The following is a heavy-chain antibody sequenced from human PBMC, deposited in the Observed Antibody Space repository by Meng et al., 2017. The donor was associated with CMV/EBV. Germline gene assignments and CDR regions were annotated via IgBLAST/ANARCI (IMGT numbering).Heavy chain of an antibody. J-gene: IGHJ6*02. CDR2: ISWDGGST. Sequence: GGSLRLSCAASGFTFDDYTMHWVRQAPGKGLEWVSLISWDGGSTYYADSVKGRFTIFRDNSKNSLYLQMNSLRTEDTALYYCARCNVEDSSSSWDYYYGMDVWGQGTTVTVSS. CDR3: ARCNVEDSSSSWDYYYGMDV. D-gene: IGHD6-6*01. CDR1: GFTFDDYT. V-gene: IGHV3-43*01.